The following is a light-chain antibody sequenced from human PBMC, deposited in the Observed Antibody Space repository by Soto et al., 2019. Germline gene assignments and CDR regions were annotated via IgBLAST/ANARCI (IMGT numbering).Light chain of an antibody. CDR2: WAS. CDR3: QQFYGSPLT. Sequence: DIAMTQSPDSLAVSLGERATINCKSSQSVLYSSNNKNYLAWYQQKPGQPPKLLINWASTRESGVPDRFSGSGSGTDFTLAISSLQAEDVAVYYCQQFYGSPLTFGGGTKVEIK. V-gene: IGKV4-1*01. J-gene: IGKJ4*01. CDR1: QSVLYSSNNKNY.